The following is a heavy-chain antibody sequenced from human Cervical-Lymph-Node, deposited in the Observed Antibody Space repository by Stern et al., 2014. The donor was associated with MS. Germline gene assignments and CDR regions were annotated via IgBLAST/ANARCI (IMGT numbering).Heavy chain of an antibody. V-gene: IGHV5-51*03. J-gene: IGHJ4*02. Sequence: EVQLVQSGAEVKKPGESLKISCKTSGYTFDKYWIGWARQTPGKGPEWVGMMYPGASDPRSSPSFQCHVIISVDKSITTAYLQWSSLWASDTAIYYCARGDTSGWYFFDFWGQGTPVTVSS. D-gene: IGHD6-19*01. CDR2: MYPGASDP. CDR1: GYTFDKYW. CDR3: ARGDTSGWYFFDF.